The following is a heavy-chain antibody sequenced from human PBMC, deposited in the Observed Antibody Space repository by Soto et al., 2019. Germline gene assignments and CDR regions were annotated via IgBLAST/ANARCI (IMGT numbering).Heavy chain of an antibody. CDR1: GFIFSSYG. V-gene: IGHV3-30*18. Sequence: QVQLVESGGGVVRPGTSLRLSCAASGFIFSSYGIHWVRLAPGKGLEWVAVISYDGSNKYYADSVKGRFIISRDNSKNTLDLQMNSLRVEDTAVYYCAKGWCDSWGQGTLVTVSS. CDR2: ISYDGSNK. J-gene: IGHJ5*01. CDR3: AKGWCDS.